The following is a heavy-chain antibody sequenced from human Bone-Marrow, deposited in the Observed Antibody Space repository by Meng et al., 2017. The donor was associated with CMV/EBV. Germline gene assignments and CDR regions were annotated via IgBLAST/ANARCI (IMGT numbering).Heavy chain of an antibody. CDR2: IKQDGSEK. V-gene: IGHV3-7*01. CDR1: GFTFSRHW. CDR3: ARNYNFWSVTGGYFYYGLDV. J-gene: IGHJ6*01. Sequence: GESLKISCVASGFTFSRHWMSWVRQAPGKGLEWVANIKQDGSEKYYVDSVKGRFTISRDNAKNSLYLQMDSLRAEDTAVYYCARNYNFWSVTGGYFYYGLDVWGQGTTVTVYS. D-gene: IGHD3-3*01.